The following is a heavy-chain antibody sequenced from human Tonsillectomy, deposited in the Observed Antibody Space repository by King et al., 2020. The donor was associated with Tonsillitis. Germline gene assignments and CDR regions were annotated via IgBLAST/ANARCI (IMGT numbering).Heavy chain of an antibody. V-gene: IGHV4-34*01. D-gene: IGHD3-9*01. CDR1: GGSFSGYY. Sequence: VQLQQRGAGLLKPSETLSRTCAVYGGSFSGYYWSWIRQPPGKGLEWIGEINHSGSTNYNPARKSRSTISVATAMNQFSLKLSPVTAADTAVYFCARGPRYYDILTGYPYYGMDVWGQGTTVTVSS. CDR3: ARGPRYYDILTGYPYYGMDV. J-gene: IGHJ6*02. CDR2: INHSGST.